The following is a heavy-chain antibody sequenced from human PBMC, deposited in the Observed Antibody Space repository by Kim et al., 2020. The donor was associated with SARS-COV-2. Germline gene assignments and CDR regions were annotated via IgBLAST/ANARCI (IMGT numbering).Heavy chain of an antibody. CDR3: ARLGDFGDPTYYFYGMDV. CDR1: GFTFSSYW. V-gene: IGHV3-7*03. Sequence: GGSLRLSCVASGFTFSSYWMTWVRQAPGKGLEWVANINQDGSESYYLESMKGRCTISRDNPKNVVYLQVDSLRADDTALYYCARLGDFGDPTYYFYGMDVWGHGTMVTVSS. CDR2: INQDGSES. J-gene: IGHJ6*02. D-gene: IGHD4-17*01.